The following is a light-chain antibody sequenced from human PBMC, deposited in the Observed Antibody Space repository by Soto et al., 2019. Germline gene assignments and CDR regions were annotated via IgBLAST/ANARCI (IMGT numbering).Light chain of an antibody. V-gene: IGKV1-27*01. CDR2: ATS. J-gene: IGKJ4*01. Sequence: DVQMTQSPSSLSAFVGDRVTITCRASQGIAPYLAWFQQKPGKVPKLLIYATSTLQSGVPSRFSGSGSGADFTLTVTSLQPEDVGTYYCRNYSSAPLTFGGGTKVEIK. CDR1: QGIAPY. CDR3: RNYSSAPLT.